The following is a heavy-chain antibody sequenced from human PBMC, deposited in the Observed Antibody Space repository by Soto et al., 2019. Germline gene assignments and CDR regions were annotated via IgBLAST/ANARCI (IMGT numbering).Heavy chain of an antibody. D-gene: IGHD1-26*01. J-gene: IGHJ4*02. Sequence: QVQLAQSGAEARVPGASVKVSCKASGYSFTGLDINWVRQTTGQGLEWMGWMEPSSGRTGYAQKFQGRATMTRDTSINTAYMELSSLTSDDTAFYYCARGVTAGVDYWGQGTLVTVSS. CDR2: MEPSSGRT. V-gene: IGHV1-8*01. CDR1: GYSFTGLD. CDR3: ARGVTAGVDY.